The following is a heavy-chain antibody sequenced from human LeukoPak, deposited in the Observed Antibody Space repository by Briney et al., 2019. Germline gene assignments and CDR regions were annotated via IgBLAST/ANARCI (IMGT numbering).Heavy chain of an antibody. CDR2: ISYDGSNK. Sequence: GGSLRLSCAASGFTFSSYAMHWVRQAPGKGLEWVAVISYDGSNKYYADSVKGRFTISRDNSKNTLYLQMNSLRAEDTAVYYCARDQYSYGGYWGQGTLVTVSS. J-gene: IGHJ4*02. CDR1: GFTFSSYA. D-gene: IGHD5-18*01. V-gene: IGHV3-30-3*01. CDR3: ARDQYSYGGY.